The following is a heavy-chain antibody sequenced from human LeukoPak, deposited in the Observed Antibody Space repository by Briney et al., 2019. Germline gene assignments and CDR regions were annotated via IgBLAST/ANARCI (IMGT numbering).Heavy chain of an antibody. V-gene: IGHV3-9*01. Sequence: GGSLRLSCAASGFTFDDYAMHWARQAPGKGLEWVSGISWNSVTTGYADSVRGRFTISRDNAKNSLYLQMNSLRTEDTALYYCAKDSDIDIVATRSWFDPWGQGTLVTVSS. CDR1: GFTFDDYA. CDR3: AKDSDIDIVATRSWFDP. CDR2: ISWNSVTT. D-gene: IGHD5-12*01. J-gene: IGHJ5*02.